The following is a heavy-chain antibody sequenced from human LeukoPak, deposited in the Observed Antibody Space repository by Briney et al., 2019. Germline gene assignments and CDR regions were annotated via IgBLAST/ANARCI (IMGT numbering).Heavy chain of an antibody. Sequence: SEALSLTCTVSGGSISGYYWNWIRQPPGKGLEWFGYIYYTGSTDYSPSLQSRVTISLDTSMNLFSLRLTSVTAVDTAVYYCARSQNWYFDSWGQGTLVSVSS. V-gene: IGHV4-59*01. CDR2: IYYTGST. D-gene: IGHD1-1*01. CDR3: ARSQNWYFDS. CDR1: GGSISGYY. J-gene: IGHJ4*02.